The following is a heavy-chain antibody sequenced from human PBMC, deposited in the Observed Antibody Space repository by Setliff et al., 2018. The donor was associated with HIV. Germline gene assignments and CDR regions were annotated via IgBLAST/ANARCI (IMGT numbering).Heavy chain of an antibody. D-gene: IGHD6-13*01. CDR2: IYYSVNT. J-gene: IGHJ6*03. V-gene: IGHV4-39*01. CDR1: GGSISSTSHS. Sequence: SETLSLTCSVSGGSISSTSHSWGWIRQPPGKGLEWIGTIYYSVNTYYNSSLKSRVHISVDTSKNQFSLKLSSVTAADTAVYYCARHKDPPGSRWIFYYYYMDLWGGGTTVTVSS. CDR3: ARHKDPPGSRWIFYYYYMDL.